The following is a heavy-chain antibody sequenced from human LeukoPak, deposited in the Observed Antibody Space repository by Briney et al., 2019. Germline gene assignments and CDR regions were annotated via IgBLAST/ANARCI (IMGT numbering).Heavy chain of an antibody. V-gene: IGHV3-9*01. CDR1: GFTFDDYA. J-gene: IGHJ6*02. Sequence: GGSLGLSCAASGFTFDDYAMHWVRQAPGKGLEGVSGISWNSGSIGYADSVKGRFTISRDNAKNSLYLQMNSLRAEDTALYYCAKDLTPQDYYGMDVWGQGTTVTVSS. CDR3: AKDLTPQDYYGMDV. CDR2: ISWNSGSI.